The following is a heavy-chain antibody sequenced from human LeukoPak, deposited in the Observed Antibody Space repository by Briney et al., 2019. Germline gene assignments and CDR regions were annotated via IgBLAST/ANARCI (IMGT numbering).Heavy chain of an antibody. CDR1: GFTFDDYA. CDR2: ISWNSGSI. Sequence: GRSLRLSCAASGFTFDDYAMHWVRQAPGKGLEWVSGISWNSGSIGYADSVKGRFTIPRDNAKNSLYLQMNSLRAEDTALYYCAKDIGSSSLYGMDVWGQGTTVTVSS. V-gene: IGHV3-9*01. J-gene: IGHJ6*02. CDR3: AKDIGSSSLYGMDV. D-gene: IGHD6-13*01.